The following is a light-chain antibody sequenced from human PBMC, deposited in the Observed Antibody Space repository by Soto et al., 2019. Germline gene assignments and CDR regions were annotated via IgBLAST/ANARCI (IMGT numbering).Light chain of an antibody. J-gene: IGLJ2*01. Sequence: QSVLRQPPSVSAAPGQKVTISCSGSSSNIENNYVSWYQQLPGTAPKLLIYDTHKRPSRIPDRFSGSRSGTSATLGITGLQTGDEADYYCGTWDSSLSSVVFGGGTKVTVL. CDR3: GTWDSSLSSVV. CDR2: DTH. CDR1: SSNIENNY. V-gene: IGLV1-51*01.